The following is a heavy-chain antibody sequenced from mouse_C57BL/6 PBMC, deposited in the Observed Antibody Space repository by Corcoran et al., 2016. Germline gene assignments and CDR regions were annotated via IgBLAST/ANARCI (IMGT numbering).Heavy chain of an antibody. CDR1: GYTFTTYG. J-gene: IGHJ2*01. Sequence: QIQLVQSGPELKKPGETVKISCKASGYTFTTYGMSWVKKAPGKGLKWMGWINTYSGVPTYADDFKGRFAFSLETSASTAYLQINNLKHEDTATYFCARSFSYGSSYFDYWDQGTTLTVSS. CDR2: INTYSGVP. V-gene: IGHV9-3*01. D-gene: IGHD1-1*01. CDR3: ARSFSYGSSYFDY.